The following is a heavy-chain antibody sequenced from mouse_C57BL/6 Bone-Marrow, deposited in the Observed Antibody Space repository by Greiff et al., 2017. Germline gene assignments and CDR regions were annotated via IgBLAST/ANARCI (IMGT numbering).Heavy chain of an antibody. CDR1: GYAFSSSW. V-gene: IGHV1-82*01. D-gene: IGHD1-1*01. CDR3: ANYYGSSSNWYFDV. Sequence: VKLVESGPELVKPGASVKISCKASGYAFSSSWMNWVKQRPGTGLEWIGRIYPGDGDTNYNGKFKGKATLPADKSSSTAYMQLSSLTSEDSAVYSCANYYGSSSNWYFDVWGTGTTVTVSS. J-gene: IGHJ1*03. CDR2: IYPGDGDT.